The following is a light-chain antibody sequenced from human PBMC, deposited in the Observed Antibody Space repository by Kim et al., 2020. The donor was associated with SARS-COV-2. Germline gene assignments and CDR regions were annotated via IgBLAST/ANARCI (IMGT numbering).Light chain of an antibody. CDR3: SSHTTSSTYV. V-gene: IGLV2-14*03. Sequence: GQSITISCTGTSNDVGYYTSVSWYQQHPGKAPNLIIYDVTERASGVSNRFFGSQSGNTASLTISGRRAEDEADYYCSSHTTSSTYVFGSGTKVTVL. J-gene: IGLJ1*01. CDR1: SNDVGYYTS. CDR2: DVT.